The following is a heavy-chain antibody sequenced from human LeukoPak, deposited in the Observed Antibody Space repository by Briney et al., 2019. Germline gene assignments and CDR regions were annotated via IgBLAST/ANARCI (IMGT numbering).Heavy chain of an antibody. D-gene: IGHD3-10*01. CDR2: IYYSGST. V-gene: IGHV4-59*08. CDR3: ARGVKLLWFGELPNYFDY. CDR1: GGAISRYY. Sequence: SETLSLTCSVSGGAISRYYWSWIRQPPGKGLEWIGYIYYSGSTNYNPSLKSRVTISVDTSKNQFSLKLSSVTAADTAVYYCARGVKLLWFGELPNYFDYWGQGTLVTVSS. J-gene: IGHJ4*02.